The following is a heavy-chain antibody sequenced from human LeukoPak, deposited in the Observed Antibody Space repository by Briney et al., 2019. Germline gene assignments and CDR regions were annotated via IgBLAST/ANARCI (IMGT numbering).Heavy chain of an antibody. D-gene: IGHD6-19*01. V-gene: IGHV4-39*01. CDR1: GGSISSSSYY. J-gene: IGHJ4*02. CDR2: IYYSGST. Sequence: SETLSLTCTVSGGSISSSSYYWGWIRQPPGNGLEWIGSIYYSGSTYYNPSLKSRVTISVDTSKNQFSLKLSSVTAADTAVYYCARLLYSSGWHYFDYWGQGTLVTVSS. CDR3: ARLLYSSGWHYFDY.